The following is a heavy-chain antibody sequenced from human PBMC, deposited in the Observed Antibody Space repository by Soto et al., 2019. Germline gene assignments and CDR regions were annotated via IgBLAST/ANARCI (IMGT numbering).Heavy chain of an antibody. CDR2: IYYSGTT. CDR3: ARVGGSGSYYNDFDY. Sequence: TLSLTCTVSGGSISSGGYYWSWIRQYPGKGLEWIGYIYYSGTTHYNPSLKSRLTMSVDTSSNHFSLKLSSVTAADTAVYYCARVGGSGSYYNDFDYWGQGTLVTVSS. J-gene: IGHJ4*02. D-gene: IGHD3-10*01. CDR1: GGSISSGGYY. V-gene: IGHV4-31*03.